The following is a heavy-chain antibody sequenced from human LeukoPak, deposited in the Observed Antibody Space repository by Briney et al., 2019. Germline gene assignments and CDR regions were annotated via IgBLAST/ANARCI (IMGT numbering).Heavy chain of an antibody. CDR1: GFTFSSYE. CDR2: ISSSGSTI. D-gene: IGHD5-12*01. J-gene: IGHJ4*02. CDR3: ARGLVTIVNCFDY. V-gene: IGHV3-48*03. Sequence: GGSLRLSCAASGFTFSSYEMNWVRRAPGKGLEWVSYISSSGSTIYYADSVKGRFTISRDNAKNSLYLQMNSLRSEGTAVYYCARGLVTIVNCFDYWGQGTLVTVSS.